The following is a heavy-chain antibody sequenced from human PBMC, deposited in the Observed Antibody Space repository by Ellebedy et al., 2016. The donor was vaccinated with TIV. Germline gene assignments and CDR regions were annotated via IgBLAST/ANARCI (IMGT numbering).Heavy chain of an antibody. CDR3: VITGTSGWLRGY. CDR1: GFGFSGYG. D-gene: IGHD6-19*01. V-gene: IGHV3-23*01. CDR2: LSGGGGST. Sequence: GESLKISXAASGFGFSGYGMSWVRQAPGQGLEWVSALSGGGGSTYYADSVKGRFTISRDNSKNTLYLQMNSLRAEDTAVYYCVITGTSGWLRGYWGQGTLVTVSS. J-gene: IGHJ4*02.